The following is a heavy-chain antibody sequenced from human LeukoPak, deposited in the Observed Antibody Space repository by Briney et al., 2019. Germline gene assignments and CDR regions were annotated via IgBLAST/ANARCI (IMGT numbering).Heavy chain of an antibody. CDR1: GVSISSSNSY. D-gene: IGHD6-13*01. CDR2: IYYSGNT. J-gene: IGHJ5*02. V-gene: IGHV4-39*07. CDR3: ARVIAAALNNWFDP. Sequence: PSETLSLTCTVSGVSISSSNSYWGWIRQPPGKGLEWIGSIYYSGNTYYNASLKSQVSISIDTSKNQFSLKLSSVTAADTAVYYCARVIAAALNNWFDPWGQGTLVTVSS.